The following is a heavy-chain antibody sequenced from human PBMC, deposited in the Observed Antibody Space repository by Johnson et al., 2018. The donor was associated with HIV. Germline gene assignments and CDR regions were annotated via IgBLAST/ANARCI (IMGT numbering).Heavy chain of an antibody. Sequence: VQLMESGGGLIQPGGSLRLSCAASGFTVSRNYMSWVRQAPGKGLEWVSLIYSGGSAYYSDSVKGRFTISRDHSKNTLYLQMNSLRAEDTAVYYCATFDAFDIWGQGTMVTVSS. CDR2: IYSGGSA. CDR1: GFTVSRNY. V-gene: IGHV3-53*01. J-gene: IGHJ3*02. CDR3: ATFDAFDI.